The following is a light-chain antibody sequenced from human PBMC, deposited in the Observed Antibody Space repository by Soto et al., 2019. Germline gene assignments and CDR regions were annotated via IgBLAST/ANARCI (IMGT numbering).Light chain of an antibody. CDR1: YSDIGGYKH. V-gene: IGLV2-14*03. CDR3: SSYTSSTSLVI. J-gene: IGLJ1*01. Sequence: SVLTQPASVSASPGQSITISCIGTYSDIGGYKHVSWYQQHPGKAPKLIIYDASSRPSGISNRFSASKSASTASLTISGLQADDEADYYCSSYTSSTSLVIFGAGTKVTVL. CDR2: DAS.